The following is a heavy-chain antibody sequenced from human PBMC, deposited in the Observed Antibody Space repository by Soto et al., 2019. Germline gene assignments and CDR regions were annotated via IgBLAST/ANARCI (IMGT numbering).Heavy chain of an antibody. V-gene: IGHV3-30*18. CDR1: GFTFSSYG. D-gene: IGHD6-13*01. Sequence: GSLRLSCAASGFTFSSYGMHWVRQAPGKGLEWVAVISYDGSNKYYADSVKGRFTISRDNSKNTLYLQMNSLRAEDTAVYYCAKESSSWYSYYYYMDVWGKGTTVTVSS. CDR3: AKESSSWYSYYYYMDV. J-gene: IGHJ6*03. CDR2: ISYDGSNK.